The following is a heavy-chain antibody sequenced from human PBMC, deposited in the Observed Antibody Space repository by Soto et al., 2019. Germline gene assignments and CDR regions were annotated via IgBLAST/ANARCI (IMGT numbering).Heavy chain of an antibody. J-gene: IGHJ6*02. CDR3: ARSKGYYSFGYYYYYGMDV. V-gene: IGHV1-46*01. CDR2: INPSGGST. CDR1: GYTFTSYY. Sequence: ASVKFSCKASGYTFTSYYMHWVRQAPGQGLEWMGIINPSGGSTSYAQKFQGRVTMTRDTSTSTVYMELSSLRSEDTAVYYCARSKGYYSFGYYYYYGMDVWGQGTTVTVSS. D-gene: IGHD4-4*01.